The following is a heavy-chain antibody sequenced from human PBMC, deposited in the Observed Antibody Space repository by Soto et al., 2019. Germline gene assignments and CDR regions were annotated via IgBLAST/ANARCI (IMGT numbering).Heavy chain of an antibody. CDR3: ARGSSDSYPGSRIFDL. CDR1: GITFRSRA. D-gene: IGHD3-10*01. V-gene: IGHV3-23*01. CDR2: TTDNDGDR. J-gene: IGHJ4*02. Sequence: PGESLRLSCVGSGITFRSRAMSWARQAPGAGLEWVSVTTDNDGDRKYADSVRGRFTISRDNSKNTLYLQMSSLRAEDSAVYYCARGSSDSYPGSRIFDLWGRGTRVTVSS.